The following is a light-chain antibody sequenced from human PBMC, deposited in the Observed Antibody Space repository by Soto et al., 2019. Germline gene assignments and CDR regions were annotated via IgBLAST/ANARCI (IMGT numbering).Light chain of an antibody. J-gene: IGKJ5*01. V-gene: IGKV1-12*01. CDR3: QQANSFPIT. CDR2: AAS. Sequence: DIQMTQSPSSVSASVGERVTITCRASKGISSWLAWYQQKPGKAPKLLIYAASSLQSGVPSRFSGSESGTDFTLTISSLQPEDFATYYCQQANSFPITFGQGTRLEIK. CDR1: KGISSW.